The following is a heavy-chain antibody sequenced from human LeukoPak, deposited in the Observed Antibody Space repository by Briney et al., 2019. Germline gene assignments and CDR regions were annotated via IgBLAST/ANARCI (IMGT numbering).Heavy chain of an antibody. CDR1: GFSFNSYW. CDR3: ARAQAVAGTGGFDP. D-gene: IGHD6-19*01. CDR2: ISSDGSTT. V-gene: IGHV3-74*01. J-gene: IGHJ5*02. Sequence: GGSLRLSCAASGFSFNSYWMHWVRQVPGKGLVWVSRISSDGSTTSYADSVKGRFTISSDNAKNTLYLQMNSLRDEDTAIYYCARAQAVAGTGGFDPWGQGTLVTVSS.